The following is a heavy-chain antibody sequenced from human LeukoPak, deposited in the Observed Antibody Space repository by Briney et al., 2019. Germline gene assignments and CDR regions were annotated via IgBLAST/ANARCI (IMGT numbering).Heavy chain of an antibody. J-gene: IGHJ4*02. CDR3: ARVVATTQTDY. Sequence: PGGSLRLSCAASGFTFSSYSMNWVRQAPGKGLEWVSYISSSSSTIYYADSVKGRFTIPRDNAKNSLYLQMNSLRAEDTAVYYCARVVATTQTDYWGQGTLVTVSS. D-gene: IGHD5-12*01. V-gene: IGHV3-48*04. CDR1: GFTFSSYS. CDR2: ISSSSSTI.